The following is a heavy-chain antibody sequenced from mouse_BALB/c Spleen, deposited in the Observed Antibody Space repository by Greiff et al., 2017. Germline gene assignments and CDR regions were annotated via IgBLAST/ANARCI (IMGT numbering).Heavy chain of an antibody. D-gene: IGHD2-1*01. J-gene: IGHJ3*01. CDR1: GYTFTSYY. CDR2: INPSNGGT. Sequence: VQLQQSGAELVKPGASVKLSCKASGYTFTSYYMYWVKQRPGQGLEWIGEINPSNGGTNFNEKFKSKATLTVDKSSSTAYMQLSSLTSEDSAVYYCTSSYGNYFAYWGQGTLVTVSA. V-gene: IGHV1S81*02. CDR3: TSSYGNYFAY.